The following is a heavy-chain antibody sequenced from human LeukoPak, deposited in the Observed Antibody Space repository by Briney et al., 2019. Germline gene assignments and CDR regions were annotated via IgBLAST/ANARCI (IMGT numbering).Heavy chain of an antibody. CDR2: INSDGSST. J-gene: IGHJ4*02. CDR3: ARDQSIAVAGTRNPAGY. D-gene: IGHD6-19*01. V-gene: IGHV3-74*01. Sequence: GGSLRLSCAASGFTFSRYWMHWVRQAPGKGLVWVSRINSDGSSTSYADSVKGRFTISRDNAKNTLYLQMNSLRAEDTAVYYCARDQSIAVAGTRNPAGYWGQGTLVTVSS. CDR1: GFTFSRYW.